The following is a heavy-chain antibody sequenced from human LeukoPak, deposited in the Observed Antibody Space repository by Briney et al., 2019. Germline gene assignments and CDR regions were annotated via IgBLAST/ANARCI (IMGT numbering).Heavy chain of an antibody. CDR1: GFTFSSHA. Sequence: GGSLRLSCGASGFTFSSHAMTWVRQAPGKGLEWVSAISISGDTTYYADAVKGRFTISRDNSKNTLYLQMNSLRAEDTAVYYCAKISSSGWPFDYWGQGTLVTVSS. J-gene: IGHJ4*02. CDR3: AKISSSGWPFDY. D-gene: IGHD6-19*01. CDR2: ISISGDTT. V-gene: IGHV3-23*01.